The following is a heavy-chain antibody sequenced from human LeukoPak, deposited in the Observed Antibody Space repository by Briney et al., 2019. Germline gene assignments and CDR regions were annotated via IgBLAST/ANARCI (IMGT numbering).Heavy chain of an antibody. D-gene: IGHD2-2*02. CDR3: AKDPAPAYCSGTSCYTL. V-gene: IGHV3-23*01. CDR1: GFTFNNYA. Sequence: GGSLRLSCAASGFTFNNYAMSWVRQAPGKGLELVSVIIPGGGTYCAASVKGRFIISRDNSKNTLYLQMNSLGAEDTAVYYCAKDPAPAYCSGTSCYTLWGQGTLVTVSS. J-gene: IGHJ4*02. CDR2: IIPGGGT.